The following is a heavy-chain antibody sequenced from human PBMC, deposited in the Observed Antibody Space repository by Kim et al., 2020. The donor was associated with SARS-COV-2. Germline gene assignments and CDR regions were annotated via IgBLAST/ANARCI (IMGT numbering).Heavy chain of an antibody. CDR3: ARDRQCGY. J-gene: IGHJ4*02. Sequence: NVKTNYAQSLQDKVTMTTDTSTNTAYMELGSLRSDDTAVYYCARDRQCGYWGQGTLVTVSS. D-gene: IGHD6-19*01. V-gene: IGHV1-18*01. CDR2: NVKT.